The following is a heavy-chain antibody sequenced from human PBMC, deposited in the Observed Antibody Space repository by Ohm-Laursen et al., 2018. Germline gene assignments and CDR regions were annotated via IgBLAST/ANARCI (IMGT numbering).Heavy chain of an antibody. CDR1: GGSIISGGYY. Sequence: SETLSLTCTVSGGSIISGGYYWSWIRQHPGKGLEWIGYIYYTGSTYYNPSLKSRVTISVDTSKDQFSLNLRSVTAADTAVYYCGTYAPTLGYWGQGTLVTVSS. D-gene: IGHD2-2*01. J-gene: IGHJ4*02. CDR3: GTYAPTLGY. CDR2: IYYTGST. V-gene: IGHV4-31*03.